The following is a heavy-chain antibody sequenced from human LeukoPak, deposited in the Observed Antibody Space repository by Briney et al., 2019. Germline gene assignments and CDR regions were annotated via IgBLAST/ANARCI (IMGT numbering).Heavy chain of an antibody. CDR3: ARDLRYYDSSGYYYPMGY. Sequence: GGSLRLSCAASGFTFSDYYMSWIRQAPGKGLEWVSYISSSGSTIYYADSVKGRFTISRDNAKNSLYLQMNSLRAEDTAVYYCARDLRYYDSSGYYYPMGYWGQGTLVTVSS. J-gene: IGHJ4*02. CDR2: ISSSGSTI. V-gene: IGHV3-11*01. D-gene: IGHD3-22*01. CDR1: GFTFSDYY.